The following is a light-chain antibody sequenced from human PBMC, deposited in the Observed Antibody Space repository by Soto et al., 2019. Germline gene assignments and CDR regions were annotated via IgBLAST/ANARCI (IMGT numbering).Light chain of an antibody. Sequence: EIVLTQSPGTLSLSPGERATLSCRASQSVSSSYLAWYQQKPGQAPRLLIYGASSRATGIPDRFSGSGSGTDFTLTISRLEREDFAVYYCQQYGSSPPITFGQGTRLESK. CDR2: GAS. J-gene: IGKJ5*01. CDR3: QQYGSSPPIT. CDR1: QSVSSSY. V-gene: IGKV3-20*01.